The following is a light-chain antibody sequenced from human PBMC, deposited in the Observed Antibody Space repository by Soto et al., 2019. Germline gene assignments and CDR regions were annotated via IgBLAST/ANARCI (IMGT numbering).Light chain of an antibody. CDR1: SSDVGGYDF. CDR3: GTWDSSLSVHV. J-gene: IGLJ1*01. Sequence: QSVLTQPASVSGSPGQSITISCTGTSSDVGGYDFVSWYQHHPGKAPKLLIHEGRNRPSGVSHRFSGSKSGNTASLTISGLQADDEADYYCGTWDSSLSVHVFGTG. V-gene: IGLV2-14*01. CDR2: EGR.